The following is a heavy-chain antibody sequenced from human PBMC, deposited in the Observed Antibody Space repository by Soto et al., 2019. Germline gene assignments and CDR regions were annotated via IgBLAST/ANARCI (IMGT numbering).Heavy chain of an antibody. J-gene: IGHJ5*02. CDR3: AKGLCFVEDA. V-gene: IGHV3-30*18. CDR1: GFTFSSYG. D-gene: IGHD3-10*01. CDR2: ISYDGSNK. Sequence: GGSLRLSCAASGFTFSSYGMHWVRQAPGKGLEWVAVISYDGSNKYYADSVKGRSTISRDNSKNTLYLQMNSLRAEDTAVYYCAKGLCFVEDAWGQGTLVTVSS.